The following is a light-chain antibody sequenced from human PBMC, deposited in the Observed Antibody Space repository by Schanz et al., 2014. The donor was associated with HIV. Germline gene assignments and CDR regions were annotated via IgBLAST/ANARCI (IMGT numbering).Light chain of an antibody. V-gene: IGKV2-30*01. Sequence: DVVMTQSPLSLPVTLGQPASISCRSSQSLVFSDGNTYLSWFQQRPGQSPRRLIYKVSNRLSGVPDRFSGSGAGTDFTLKISRVEAEDVGVYYCMQAAQFPPLTFGGGTKVEIK. CDR1: QSLVFSDGNTY. J-gene: IGKJ4*01. CDR3: MQAAQFPPLT. CDR2: KVS.